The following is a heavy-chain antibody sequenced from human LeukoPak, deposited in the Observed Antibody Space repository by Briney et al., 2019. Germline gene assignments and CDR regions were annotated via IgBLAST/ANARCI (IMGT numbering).Heavy chain of an antibody. V-gene: IGHV1-2*06. Sequence: ASVKVSCKASGYIFTGYYMQWVRQAPGQGLDWMGRINPNSGGTNYAQKFQGRVTMTRDTSISTAYMELSRLTSDETAGYYCARSITMIVDPPDLDYWGQGTLVTVSA. D-gene: IGHD3-22*01. J-gene: IGHJ4*02. CDR2: INPNSGGT. CDR1: GYIFTGYY. CDR3: ARSITMIVDPPDLDY.